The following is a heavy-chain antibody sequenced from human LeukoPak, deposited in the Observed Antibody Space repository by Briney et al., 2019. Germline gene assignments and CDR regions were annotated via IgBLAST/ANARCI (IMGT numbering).Heavy chain of an antibody. CDR2: IWYDGSNK. D-gene: IGHD6-19*01. Sequence: GRSLRLSCAASGFTFSSHGMHWVRQAPGKGLEWVAVIWYDGSNKFYADSVRGRFTISRDNSTNTLYVQMNSLRAEDTAVYYCARGRGSGWYDAFDIWGQGTMVTVSS. CDR1: GFTFSSHG. J-gene: IGHJ3*02. CDR3: ARGRGSGWYDAFDI. V-gene: IGHV3-33*01.